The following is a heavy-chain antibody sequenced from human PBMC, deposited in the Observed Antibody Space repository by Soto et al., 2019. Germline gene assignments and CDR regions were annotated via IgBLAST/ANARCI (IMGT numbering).Heavy chain of an antibody. D-gene: IGHD2-15*01. CDR2: IGTGSFHI. J-gene: IGHJ1*01. Sequence: GGSLRLSCAASGFPFNSYSMNWVRQAPGKGLEWVSFIGTGSFHINYADSVKGRFTISRDNAKKSLYLQMHSLRVEDTAVYYCLRDTTGLLDPYQYFQHWGQGTLVTVSS. V-gene: IGHV3-21*01. CDR3: LRDTTGLLDPYQYFQH. CDR1: GFPFNSYS.